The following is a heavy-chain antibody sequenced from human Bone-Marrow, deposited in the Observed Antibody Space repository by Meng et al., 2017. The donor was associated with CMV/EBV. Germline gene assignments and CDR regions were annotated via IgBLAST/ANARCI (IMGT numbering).Heavy chain of an antibody. CDR3: ARVYSNYYYYYGMDV. Sequence: SAKVSCKASGYTFTSYGISWVRQAPGQGLEWMGWINPNSGGTNYAQKFQGRVTMTRDTSISTAYMELSRLRSDDTAVYYCARVYSNYYYYYGMDVWGQGTTVTVSS. D-gene: IGHD4-11*01. V-gene: IGHV1-2*02. CDR1: GYTFTSYG. J-gene: IGHJ6*02. CDR2: INPNSGGT.